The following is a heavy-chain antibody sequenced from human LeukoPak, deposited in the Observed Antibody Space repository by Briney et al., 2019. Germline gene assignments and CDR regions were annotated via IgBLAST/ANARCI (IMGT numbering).Heavy chain of an antibody. CDR3: ARGGGSGNIPAPDY. V-gene: IGHV3-33*01. D-gene: IGHD1/OR15-1a*01. J-gene: IGHJ4*02. CDR2: IWYDGSNR. Sequence: HPGGSLRLSCTASGFSFSSYAMHWVRQAPGKGLEWVAVIWYDGSNRYYADSVRGRFTISRDSSKNTVYLQMNSLRAEDTAVYYCARGGGSGNIPAPDYWGQGTLVPVSS. CDR1: GFSFSSYA.